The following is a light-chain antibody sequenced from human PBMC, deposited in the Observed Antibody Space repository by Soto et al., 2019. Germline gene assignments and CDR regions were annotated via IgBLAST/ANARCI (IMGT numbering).Light chain of an antibody. Sequence: DIQMTQSPSSLSASVGDRVTITCRASQNINRYLNWYQQKPGKAPKLLIYAASSLESGVPSRFSGSGSGTDFTLTISSLQAEDFATYYCQQTNSIPYTFGQGTKLEI. CDR3: QQTNSIPYT. V-gene: IGKV1-39*01. CDR1: QNINRY. CDR2: AAS. J-gene: IGKJ2*01.